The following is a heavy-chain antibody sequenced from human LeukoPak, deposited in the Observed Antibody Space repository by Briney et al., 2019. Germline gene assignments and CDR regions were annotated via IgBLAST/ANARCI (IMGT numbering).Heavy chain of an antibody. CDR2: IYTSGST. CDR3: ARLVVDYGGNSGYFDY. V-gene: IGHV4-4*09. Sequence: SGTLSLTCTVSGGSISSYYWSWIRQPPGKGLEWIGYIYTSGSTNYNPSLKSRVTISVDTSKNQFSLKLSSVTAADTAVYYCARLVVDYGGNSGYFDYWGQGTLVTVSS. CDR1: GGSISSYY. J-gene: IGHJ4*02. D-gene: IGHD4-23*01.